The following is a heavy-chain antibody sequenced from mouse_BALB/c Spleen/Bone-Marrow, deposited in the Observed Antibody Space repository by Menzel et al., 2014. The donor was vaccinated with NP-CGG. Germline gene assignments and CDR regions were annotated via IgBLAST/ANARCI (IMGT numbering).Heavy chain of an antibody. CDR1: GYTFTNYW. CDR2: IDPSTGYT. D-gene: IGHD2-3*01. Sequence: QVQLQQSGAELAKPRASVKMSCKASGYTFTNYWMHWVKQRPGQGLEWIGYIDPSTGYTEYNQKFKDKATLTPDKSSSTAYMQLSSLTSEDSAVYYCARGGIYDGYSYWGQGTLVTVSA. J-gene: IGHJ3*01. V-gene: IGHV1-7*01. CDR3: ARGGIYDGYSY.